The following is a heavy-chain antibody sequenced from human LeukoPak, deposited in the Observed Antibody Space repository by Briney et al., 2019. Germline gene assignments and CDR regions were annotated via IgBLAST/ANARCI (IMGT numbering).Heavy chain of an antibody. CDR1: GFTFSSYG. CDR3: ARGSRRLVPNFDY. Sequence: GGSLRLSCAASGFTFSSYGMHWVRQAPGKGLEWVAVIWYDGSNKYYADSVKGRFTISRDNSKNTLYLQMNSLRAEDTAVYYCARGSRRLVPNFDYWGQGTLVTVSS. V-gene: IGHV3-33*01. CDR2: IWYDGSNK. D-gene: IGHD6-19*01. J-gene: IGHJ4*02.